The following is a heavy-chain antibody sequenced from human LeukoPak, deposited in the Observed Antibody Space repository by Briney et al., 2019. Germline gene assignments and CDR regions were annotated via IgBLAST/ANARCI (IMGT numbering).Heavy chain of an antibody. Sequence: GGSLRLSCAASGFTFSSYSMNWVRQAPGKGLEWVSVLYSGGSAYYADSVKGRFTISRDNSKNTLYLQMNSLRAEDTAVYYCARSPIAVAGQNTFDYWGPGTLVTVSS. V-gene: IGHV3-66*01. CDR2: LYSGGSA. J-gene: IGHJ4*02. D-gene: IGHD6-19*01. CDR1: GFTFSSYS. CDR3: ARSPIAVAGQNTFDY.